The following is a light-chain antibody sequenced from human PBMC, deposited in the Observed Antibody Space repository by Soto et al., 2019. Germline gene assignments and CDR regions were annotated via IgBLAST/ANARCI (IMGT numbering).Light chain of an antibody. Sequence: EIVMTQSPATLSVSPGERATLSFRASQSVSSNLAWYQQKPGQAPRLLIYGASTRATGIPAKFSGSGSGTEFTLSISSLQSEDFAVYYCQQYSNWPPVTFGQGTKVDI. CDR2: GAS. J-gene: IGKJ1*01. CDR3: QQYSNWPPVT. V-gene: IGKV3-15*01. CDR1: QSVSSN.